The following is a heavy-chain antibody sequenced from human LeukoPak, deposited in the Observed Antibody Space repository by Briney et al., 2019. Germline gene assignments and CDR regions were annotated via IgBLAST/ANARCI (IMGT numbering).Heavy chain of an antibody. Sequence: ASVKVSCKASGYTFTNYYVHWVRQAPGQGLEWMGVINPSGGTTTYAQRLQGRVTMTRDTSTNTVYMELSSLRSEDTAVYYCAKDLSRGPYYFDYWGLGTLVTVSS. CDR1: GYTFTNYY. D-gene: IGHD3-10*01. V-gene: IGHV1-46*01. J-gene: IGHJ4*02. CDR2: INPSGGTT. CDR3: AKDLSRGPYYFDY.